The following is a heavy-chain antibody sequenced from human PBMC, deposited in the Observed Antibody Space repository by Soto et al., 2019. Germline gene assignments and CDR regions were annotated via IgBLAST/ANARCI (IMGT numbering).Heavy chain of an antibody. V-gene: IGHV1-69*13. CDR2: IIPIFGTA. J-gene: IGHJ5*01. CDR1: GGTFSSYA. Sequence: SVKVSCKASGGTFSSYAISWVRQAPGQGLEWMGGIIPIFGTANYAQKFQGRVTITADESTSTAYMELRRLRSEDTAVYYCPRALRYSYGPPYNWFDSWGQGTLVAVSS. CDR3: PRALRYSYGPPYNWFDS. D-gene: IGHD5-18*01.